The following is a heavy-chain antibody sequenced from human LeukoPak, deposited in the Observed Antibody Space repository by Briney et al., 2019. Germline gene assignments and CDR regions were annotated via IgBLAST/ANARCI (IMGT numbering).Heavy chain of an antibody. CDR3: AKDGYRGPTFGKPGAARRGLAG. Sequence: PGESLRLSCAASGFTFSSYAMSWVRQAPGKGLEWVSAISGSGGSTYYADSVKGRFTISRDNSKNTLYLQMNSLRAEDTAVYYCAKDGYRGPTFGKPGAARRGLAGWGQGTLVTVSS. CDR2: ISGSGGST. J-gene: IGHJ4*02. D-gene: IGHD6-6*01. CDR1: GFTFSSYA. V-gene: IGHV3-23*01.